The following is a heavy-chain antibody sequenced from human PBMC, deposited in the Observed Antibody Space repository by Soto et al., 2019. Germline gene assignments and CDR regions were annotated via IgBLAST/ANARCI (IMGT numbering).Heavy chain of an antibody. CDR3: ARFAYYGSGSLNYYYYYGMDV. CDR1: GYTFTSYG. D-gene: IGHD3-10*01. CDR2: ISAYNGNT. Sequence: ASVKVPCKASGYTFTSYGISWVRQAPGQGLEWMGWISAYNGNTNYAQKLQGRVTMTTDTSTSTAYMELRSLRSDDTAVYYCARFAYYGSGSLNYYYYYGMDVWGQGTTVTVSS. J-gene: IGHJ6*02. V-gene: IGHV1-18*04.